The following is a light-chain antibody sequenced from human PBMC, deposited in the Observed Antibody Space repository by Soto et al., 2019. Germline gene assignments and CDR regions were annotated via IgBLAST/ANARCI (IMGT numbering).Light chain of an antibody. V-gene: IGKV1-6*01. CDR3: QQANIFPFT. J-gene: IGKJ4*01. CDR1: QGIRSA. CDR2: AAS. Sequence: AIQVTQSPSSLSASVGDRVTITCRTSQGIRSALGWYQQKPGKVPKLLIYAASTLQSGVPSRFSGSGSGRDFTLTISSLQPEDCATYYCQQANIFPFTFGGGTKVEI.